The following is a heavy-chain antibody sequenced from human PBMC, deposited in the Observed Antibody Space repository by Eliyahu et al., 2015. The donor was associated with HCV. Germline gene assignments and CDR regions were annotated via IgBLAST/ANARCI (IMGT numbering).Heavy chain of an antibody. CDR3: AKLPSSGSVAGQGFAS. CDR2: ISGSGGTT. CDR1: GFTFSSYA. V-gene: IGHV3-23*01. Sequence: EVQLLESGGGLVQPGGSLRLSCAASGFTFSSYAMTWVRQAPGKGLEWVSAISGSGGTTYYADSVKGRFTISRDNSKNTLFLQMNSLRAEDTAVYHCAKLPSSGSVAGQGFASWGQGTLVTVSS. J-gene: IGHJ4*02. D-gene: IGHD6-19*01.